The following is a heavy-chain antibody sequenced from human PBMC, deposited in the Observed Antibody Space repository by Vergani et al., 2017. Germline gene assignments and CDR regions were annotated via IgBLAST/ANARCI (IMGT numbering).Heavy chain of an antibody. J-gene: IGHJ2*01. Sequence: EVQLLESGGGLVQPGGSLRLSCAASGFTFSSYAMSWVRQAPGKGLEWVSAISGSGGSTYYADSVKGRFTISRDNSKNTLYLQMNSLRAEVTAVYYCAXDRVVFGVVKGDWYFDLWGRGTLVTVSS. CDR1: GFTFSSYA. CDR3: AXDRVVFGVVKGDWYFDL. CDR2: ISGSGGST. V-gene: IGHV3-23*01. D-gene: IGHD3-3*01.